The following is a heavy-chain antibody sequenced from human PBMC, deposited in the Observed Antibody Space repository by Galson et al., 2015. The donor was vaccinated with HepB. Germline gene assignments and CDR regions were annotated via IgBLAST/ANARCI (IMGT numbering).Heavy chain of an antibody. CDR3: ARGSSSWYRNWFDP. CDR2: MNPNSGNR. V-gene: IGHV1-8*01. J-gene: IGHJ5*02. CDR1: GYTFTSYD. Sequence: SVKVSCKASGYTFTSYDINWVRQATGQGLEWMGSMNPNSGNRAYAQKFQGRITMTRNTSISTAYMELSSLRSEDTAVYYCARGSSSWYRNWFDPWGQGTLVTVSS. D-gene: IGHD6-13*01.